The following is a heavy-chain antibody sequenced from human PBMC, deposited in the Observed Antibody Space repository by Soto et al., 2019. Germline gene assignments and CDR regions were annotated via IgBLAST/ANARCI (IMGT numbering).Heavy chain of an antibody. CDR3: AKCTLGWELLLISIVY. Sequence: GGSLRLSCAASGFTFSSYAMSWVRQAPGKGLEWVSAISGSGGSTYYADSVKGRFTISRDNSKNTLYLQMNSLRAEDTAVYYCAKCTLGWELLLISIVYWGQGTLVTVSS. V-gene: IGHV3-23*01. CDR2: ISGSGGST. CDR1: GFTFSSYA. D-gene: IGHD1-26*01. J-gene: IGHJ4*02.